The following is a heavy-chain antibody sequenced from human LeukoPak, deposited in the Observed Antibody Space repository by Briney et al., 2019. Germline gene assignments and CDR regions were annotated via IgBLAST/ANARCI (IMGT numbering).Heavy chain of an antibody. CDR1: GFTLSSYG. J-gene: IGHJ4*02. Sequence: GGSLRLSCATSGFTLSSYGMSWVRQAPGKGLEWVPSISTNGGNTYYADSVKGRFTIPRDNSKNMLYLQINSLRAEDTAIYYCAKDLLEYQLPYFDYWGQGTLVTVSS. D-gene: IGHD2-2*02. CDR2: ISTNGGNT. V-gene: IGHV3-23*01. CDR3: AKDLLEYQLPYFDY.